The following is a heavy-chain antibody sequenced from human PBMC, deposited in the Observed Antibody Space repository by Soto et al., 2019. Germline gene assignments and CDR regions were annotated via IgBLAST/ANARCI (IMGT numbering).Heavy chain of an antibody. Sequence: QVQLQESGPGLVKPSQTLSLTCTVSGGSISSGGYFWSWIRQHPGKGLEWIGDIDCSGSTYSNPSLKSRVTISVDTSKNQFSLKLSSVTAADTAVYYCARDILLWFGELPPRAHDAFDIWGQGTMVTVSS. CDR2: IDCSGST. J-gene: IGHJ3*02. D-gene: IGHD3-10*01. CDR3: ARDILLWFGELPPRAHDAFDI. V-gene: IGHV4-31*03. CDR1: GGSISSGGYF.